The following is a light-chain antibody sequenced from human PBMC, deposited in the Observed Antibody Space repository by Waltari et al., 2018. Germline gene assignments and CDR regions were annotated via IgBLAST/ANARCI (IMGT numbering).Light chain of an antibody. V-gene: IGKV1-9*01. J-gene: IGKJ4*01. CDR2: AAS. CDR3: QQLNSYPPT. Sequence: QLTQSPSSLSASVGDRVTITCRASQGISSFLAWYQQKAGKAPKHLIYAASNLQSGVPSRFSGSGSGTDFTLTISSLQPEDFATYYCQQLNSYPPTFGGGTKVEIK. CDR1: QGISSF.